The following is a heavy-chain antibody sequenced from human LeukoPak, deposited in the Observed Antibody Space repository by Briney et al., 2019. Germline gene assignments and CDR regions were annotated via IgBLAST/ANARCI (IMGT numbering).Heavy chain of an antibody. CDR3: ARGKVGYGDLPYFDY. J-gene: IGHJ4*02. CDR2: INPNSGGT. V-gene: IGHV1-2*02. D-gene: IGHD4-17*01. Sequence: ASVKVSCKASGYTFTGYYMHWVRQAPGQGLEWMGWINPNSGGTNYAQKFQGRVTMTRDTSISTAYMELSRLGSDDTAVYYCARGKVGYGDLPYFDYWGQGTLVTVSS. CDR1: GYTFTGYY.